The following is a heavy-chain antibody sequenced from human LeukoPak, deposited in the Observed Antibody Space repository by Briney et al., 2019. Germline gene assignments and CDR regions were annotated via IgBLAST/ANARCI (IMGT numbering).Heavy chain of an antibody. Sequence: ASVKVSCKASGYTFTGYYMHWVRQAPGQGLEWMGWINPNSGGTNYAQKFQGWVTMTRDTSISTAYMELSRLRSDDTAVYYCARGAMGGLYDSSGYYLDYWGQGTLVTVSS. CDR3: ARGAMGGLYDSSGYYLDY. V-gene: IGHV1-2*04. CDR1: GYTFTGYY. CDR2: INPNSGGT. J-gene: IGHJ4*02. D-gene: IGHD3-22*01.